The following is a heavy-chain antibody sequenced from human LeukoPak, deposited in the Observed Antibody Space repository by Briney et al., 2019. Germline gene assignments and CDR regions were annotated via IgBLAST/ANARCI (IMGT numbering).Heavy chain of an antibody. Sequence: GGSLRLSCAASGFIVSNKYMTWVRQAPGKGLEWVSLIYSDGSTYYADSVRGRCTISRDNSKNTLYVQMNSLRVEDTAVYYCATGLFRSGYLDAFDLWGQGTVVTVSS. CDR2: IYSDGST. J-gene: IGHJ3*01. D-gene: IGHD3-22*01. CDR1: GFIVSNKY. CDR3: ATGLFRSGYLDAFDL. V-gene: IGHV3-53*01.